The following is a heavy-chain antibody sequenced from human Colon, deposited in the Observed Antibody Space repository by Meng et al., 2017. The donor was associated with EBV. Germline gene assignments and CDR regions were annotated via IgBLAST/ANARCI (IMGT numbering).Heavy chain of an antibody. Sequence: QLQLRGAGPGLVRPSETLSLPCSVSGDSISGSGDYWGWVRQPPGKGLEWIGNIYYTGSTYYNPSLKSRVTISVDTSKNQFSLKVTSMTAADTAVYYCARDGPLLWGPGTLVTVSS. CDR2: IYYTGST. CDR1: GDSISGSGDY. CDR3: ARDGPLL. V-gene: IGHV4-39*07. J-gene: IGHJ4*02.